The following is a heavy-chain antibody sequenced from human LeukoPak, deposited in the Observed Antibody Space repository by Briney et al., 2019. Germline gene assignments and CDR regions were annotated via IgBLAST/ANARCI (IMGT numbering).Heavy chain of an antibody. CDR1: GFTFSSYS. CDR3: ARNPYSSSSRYYFDY. D-gene: IGHD6-6*01. V-gene: IGHV3-21*01. Sequence: GGSLRLSCAASGFTFSSYSMNWVRQAPGKGLEWVSSISSSSSYIYYADSVMGRFTISRDNAKNSLYLQMNSLRAEDTAVYYCARNPYSSSSRYYFDYWGQGTLVTVSS. J-gene: IGHJ4*02. CDR2: ISSSSSYI.